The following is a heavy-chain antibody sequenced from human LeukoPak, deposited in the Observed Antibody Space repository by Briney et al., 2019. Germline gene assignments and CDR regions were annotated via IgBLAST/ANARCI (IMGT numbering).Heavy chain of an antibody. CDR2: IYYSGST. CDR1: GGSISSYY. CDR3: ARVLSGVDAFDI. D-gene: IGHD2-15*01. Sequence: SETLSLTCTVSGGSISSYYWSWIRQPPGKGLEWIWYIYYSGSTNYNPSLKSRVTISVDASKNQFSLKLSSVTAADTAVYYCARVLSGVDAFDIWGQGTMVTVSS. J-gene: IGHJ3*02. V-gene: IGHV4-59*01.